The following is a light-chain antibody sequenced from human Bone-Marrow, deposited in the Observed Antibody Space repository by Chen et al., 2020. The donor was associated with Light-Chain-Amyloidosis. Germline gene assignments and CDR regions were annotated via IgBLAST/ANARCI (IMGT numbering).Light chain of an antibody. V-gene: IGLV6-57*02. J-gene: IGLJ3*02. CDR1: SGSIASNY. CDR3: QSYDSSKQRSWV. Sequence: NFMLTQPHSVSESPGKTVTISCTGSSGSIASNYVQWYQQRPGSARTTVIYEDNQRPSGVPDRFSGSIDSSCNSASLTVSGLKTEDEADYYCQSYDSSKQRSWVFGGGTKLTVL. CDR2: EDN.